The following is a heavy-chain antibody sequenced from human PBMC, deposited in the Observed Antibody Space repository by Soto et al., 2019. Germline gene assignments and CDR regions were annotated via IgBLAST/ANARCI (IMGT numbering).Heavy chain of an antibody. CDR1: GGSISSSSYY. J-gene: IGHJ5*02. CDR3: ARQGIAARPHWFDP. V-gene: IGHV4-39*01. Sequence: SETLSLTCTVSGGSISSSSYYWGWIRQPPGKGLEWIGSIYYSGSTYYNPSLKSRVTISVDTSKNQFSLKLSSVTAADTAVYYCARQGIAARPHWFDPWGQGTLVTVSS. CDR2: IYYSGST. D-gene: IGHD6-6*01.